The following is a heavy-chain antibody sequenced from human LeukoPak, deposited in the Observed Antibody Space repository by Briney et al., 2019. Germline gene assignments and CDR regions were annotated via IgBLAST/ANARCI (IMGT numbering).Heavy chain of an antibody. D-gene: IGHD3-10*01. CDR3: ARGRGRRHFDY. CDR2: IYYSGST. Sequence: SETLSLTCTVSGGSVSSGSYYWSWIRQPPGKGLEWIGYIYYSGSTNYNPSLKSRVTISVDTSKNQFSLKLSSVTAADTAVYYCARGRGRRHFDYWGQGTLVTVSS. V-gene: IGHV4-61*01. J-gene: IGHJ4*02. CDR1: GGSVSSGSYY.